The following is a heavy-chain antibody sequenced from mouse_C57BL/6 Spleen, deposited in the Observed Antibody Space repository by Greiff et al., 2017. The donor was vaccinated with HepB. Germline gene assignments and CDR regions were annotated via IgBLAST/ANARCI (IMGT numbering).Heavy chain of an antibody. CDR2: IDTETGGT. D-gene: IGHD1-1*01. V-gene: IGHV1-15*01. J-gene: IGHJ1*03. CDR3: TRKSITTCYFDV. Sequence: VQLQQSGAELVRPGASVTLSCKASGYTFTDYEMHWVKQTPVNGLEWIGAIDTETGGTAYNQKFKGNAILTADKSSSTAYMELRSLTSEDSAVYYCTRKSITTCYFDVWGTGTTVTVSS. CDR1: GYTFTDYE.